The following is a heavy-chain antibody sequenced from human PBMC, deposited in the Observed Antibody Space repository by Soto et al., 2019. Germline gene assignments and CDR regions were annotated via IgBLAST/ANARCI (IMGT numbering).Heavy chain of an antibody. CDR1: GFTFSGFS. V-gene: IGHV3-21*06. CDR2: ISSSSTYI. D-gene: IGHD3-22*01. Sequence: GGSLRLSCAASGFTFSGFSMNWVRQAPGKGLEWVSSISSSSTYIYYADSVKGRFTISRDDAKNSLYLRMNSLRVEDTAMYYCARGGDTSGSWPRYWGQGTLVTVSS. CDR3: ARGGDTSGSWPRY. J-gene: IGHJ4*02.